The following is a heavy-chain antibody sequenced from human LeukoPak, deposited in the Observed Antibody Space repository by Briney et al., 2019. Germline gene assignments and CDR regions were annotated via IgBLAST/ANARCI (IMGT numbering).Heavy chain of an antibody. CDR3: ARDRAVAGTSGRLDY. Sequence: GGSLRLSCAASGFTFSSYDMHWVRQAPGKGLEWVAVISYDGSNKYYADSVKGRFTISRDNSKNTLYVQMNSLKAEDTAVYYCARDRAVAGTSGRLDYWGQGTLVTVSS. D-gene: IGHD6-19*01. CDR2: ISYDGSNK. J-gene: IGHJ4*02. CDR1: GFTFSSYD. V-gene: IGHV3-30*03.